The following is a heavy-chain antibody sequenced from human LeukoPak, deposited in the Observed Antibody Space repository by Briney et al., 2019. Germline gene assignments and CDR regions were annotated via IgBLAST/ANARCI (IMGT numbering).Heavy chain of an antibody. V-gene: IGHV4-38-2*02. Sequence: SETLSLTCTVSGYYISSGYYWGWIRQPPGKGLEWIGGIYHSGSTYYNPSLKSQVTISVDTSKNQFSLKLSSVTAADTAVYFCARGPYSYDSSGAFDIWGQGTMVTVSS. CDR3: ARGPYSYDSSGAFDI. J-gene: IGHJ3*02. D-gene: IGHD3-22*01. CDR2: IYHSGST. CDR1: GYYISSGYY.